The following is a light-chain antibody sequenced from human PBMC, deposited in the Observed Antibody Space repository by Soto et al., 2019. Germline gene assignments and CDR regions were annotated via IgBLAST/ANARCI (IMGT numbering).Light chain of an antibody. CDR1: QSVGTY. V-gene: IGKV3-11*01. Sequence: DIVMTQSPATLSLSPGERATLSCRASQSVGTYLAWYQQKPGQAPRLLIYDSSKRAPDIPARFSGSGSGTDFTLTISSLQPEDFAVYYCQQRSIWPPAFGGGTKVEIK. CDR3: QQRSIWPPA. CDR2: DSS. J-gene: IGKJ4*01.